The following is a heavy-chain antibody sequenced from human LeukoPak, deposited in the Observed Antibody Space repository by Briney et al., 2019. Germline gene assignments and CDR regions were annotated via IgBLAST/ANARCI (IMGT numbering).Heavy chain of an antibody. Sequence: GGSLRLSCAASGFTFSSYSMNWVRQAPGKGLEWVSSISSSSSYIYYADSVKGRFTISRNNAKNSLYLQMNRLRAEHTAVYYCGRSTTRSHFDYWGQGTLVTVPS. CDR3: GRSTTRSHFDY. J-gene: IGHJ4*02. D-gene: IGHD1-14*01. CDR2: ISSSSSYI. V-gene: IGHV3-21*01. CDR1: GFTFSSYS.